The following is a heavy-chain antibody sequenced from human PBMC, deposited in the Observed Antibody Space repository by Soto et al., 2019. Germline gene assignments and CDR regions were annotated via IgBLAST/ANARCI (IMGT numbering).Heavy chain of an antibody. D-gene: IGHD6-19*01. CDR3: VRGSDWYGEMC. J-gene: IGHJ4*02. CDR1: GVSITGYC. Sequence: QVQLQESGPELVNPSEALSLTCSVSGVSITGYCWTWIRQLPGKGLEWLGYIYSSGETSYNPSLKTRIDISLDTSKHQFYRRLAAVTAADKGVYYCVRGSDWYGEMCWGQGTLVTVSS. CDR2: IYSSGET. V-gene: IGHV4-59*13.